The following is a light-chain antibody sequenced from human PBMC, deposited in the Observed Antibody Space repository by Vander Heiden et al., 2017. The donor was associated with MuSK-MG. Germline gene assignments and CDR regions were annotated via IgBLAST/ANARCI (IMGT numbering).Light chain of an antibody. CDR3: QQDGTSPFT. Sequence: EIVLTQSPGTLFLSPGERATLSCRASQSVIINYLAWYQQRPGQAPRLLIYDASSRATGIADRFRGSGSGTDFTLTINGLEPEDSAVYYCQQDGTSPFTFGQGTKVDIK. CDR1: QSVIINY. J-gene: IGKJ2*01. CDR2: DAS. V-gene: IGKV3-20*01.